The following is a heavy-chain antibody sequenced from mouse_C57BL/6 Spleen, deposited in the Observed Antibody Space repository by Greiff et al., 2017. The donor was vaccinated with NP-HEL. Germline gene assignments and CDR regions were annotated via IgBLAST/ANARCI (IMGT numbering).Heavy chain of an antibody. CDR2: IYPSDSET. Sequence: QVQLQQPGAELVRPGSSVKLSCKASGYTFTSYWMDWVKQRPGQGLEWIGNIYPSDSETHYNQKFKDKATLTVDKSSSTAYMQLSSLTSEDSAVYYCARGVYDYDGYYFDYWGQGTTLTVSS. CDR1: GYTFTSYW. V-gene: IGHV1-61*01. D-gene: IGHD2-4*01. J-gene: IGHJ2*01. CDR3: ARGVYDYDGYYFDY.